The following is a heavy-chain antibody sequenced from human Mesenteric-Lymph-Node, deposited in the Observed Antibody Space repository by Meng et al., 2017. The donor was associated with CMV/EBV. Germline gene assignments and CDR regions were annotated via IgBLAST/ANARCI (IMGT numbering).Heavy chain of an antibody. CDR3: TGDSVSNPNLDY. J-gene: IGHJ4*02. D-gene: IGHD3-10*01. CDR2: IYRGDNT. V-gene: IGHV3-66*01. CDR1: GFNVRDKY. Sequence: EVHLVEFGGGLVRPGGSLRLSCAASGFNVRDKYMSWVRQAPGKGLEWVCIIYRGDNTYYIDSVKDRFTVSRDNSKNTMYLQMNSLRVEDTAVYYCTGDSVSNPNLDYWGQGTLVTVSS.